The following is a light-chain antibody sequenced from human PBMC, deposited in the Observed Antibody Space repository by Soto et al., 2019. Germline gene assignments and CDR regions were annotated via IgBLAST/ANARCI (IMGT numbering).Light chain of an antibody. CDR1: QGISNY. J-gene: IGKJ1*01. CDR2: AAS. V-gene: IGKV1-9*01. CDR3: QQVKSYPWT. Sequence: DIQMTQCPSSLSASVGDRATITCGASQGISNYLAWYQQKPGKAPKLLIYAASTLQSGVPSRFSGSGSGTDFTLTISSLQPEDFVRYCSQQVKSYPWTFGQGTKVDIK.